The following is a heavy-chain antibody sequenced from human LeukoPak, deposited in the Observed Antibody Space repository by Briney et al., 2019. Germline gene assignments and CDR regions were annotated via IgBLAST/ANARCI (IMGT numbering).Heavy chain of an antibody. CDR1: RFTFSSYG. CDR2: IRYEGSNK. CDR3: AKDFIVVVQAVDY. D-gene: IGHD2-2*01. V-gene: IGHV3-30*02. Sequence: SLRLSSPPARFTFSSYGMHWVRQAPDNVLEWEAFIRYEGSNKYYGDSGKGRFTLSRDKSKNPMYLQMNSLRTEDTAVSYCAKDFIVVVQAVDYWGQGNLVTVSS. J-gene: IGHJ4*02.